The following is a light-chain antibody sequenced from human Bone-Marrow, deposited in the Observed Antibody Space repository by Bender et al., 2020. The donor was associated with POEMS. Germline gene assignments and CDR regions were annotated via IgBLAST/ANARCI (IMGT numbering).Light chain of an antibody. J-gene: IGLJ2*01. CDR2: YDD. CDR3: SAWDDGLGGGV. V-gene: IGLV1-36*01. CDR1: SSNIGNHG. Sequence: QSVVTQPPSLSEAPRQRVTISCSGSSSNIGNHGVNWYQQLPGEAPKLLIYYDDLLTPGVSDRFSASKSGTSASLAISELQSEDEALYYCSAWDDGLGGGVIAGGSKLTVL.